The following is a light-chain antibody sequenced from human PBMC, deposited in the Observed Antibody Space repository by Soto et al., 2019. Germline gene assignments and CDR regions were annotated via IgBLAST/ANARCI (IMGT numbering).Light chain of an antibody. V-gene: IGLV2-8*01. CDR2: DVN. CDR1: SSDVGAHHY. Sequence: QSALTQPPSASGSPGQSLTIACTGTSSDVGAHHYVSWHQQNPGKAPKLMLYDVNKRPSGVPDRFSGSKSGNTASLTVSGLQAEDEADYYCSSYAGGNNWVFGGGTKLTVL. CDR3: SSYAGGNNWV. J-gene: IGLJ3*02.